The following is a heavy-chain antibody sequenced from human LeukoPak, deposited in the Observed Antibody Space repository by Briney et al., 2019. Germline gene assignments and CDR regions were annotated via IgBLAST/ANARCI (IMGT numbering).Heavy chain of an antibody. CDR1: GGSISSYY. D-gene: IGHD4-17*01. CDR3: ARISGDYVLDY. CDR2: IYYSGST. Sequence: SETLSLTCTVSGGSISSYYWSWIRQPPGKGLEWIGYIYYSGSTNYNPSLKSRVTISVDKSKNQFSLKLSSVTAADTAVYYCARISGDYVLDYWGQGTLVTVSS. J-gene: IGHJ4*02. V-gene: IGHV4-59*12.